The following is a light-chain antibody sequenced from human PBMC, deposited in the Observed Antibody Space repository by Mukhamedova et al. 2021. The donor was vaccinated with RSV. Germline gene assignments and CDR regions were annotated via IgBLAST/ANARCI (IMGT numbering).Light chain of an antibody. Sequence: GISNFLAWYQQKPGSIPKLLIYGASTLQVGVPSRFSGSGSGTDFTLTISGLQPEDVGSYYCQKYSSGPQTFGGGT. CDR1: GISNF. CDR2: GAS. CDR3: QKYSSGPQT. J-gene: IGKJ4*01. V-gene: IGKV1-27*01.